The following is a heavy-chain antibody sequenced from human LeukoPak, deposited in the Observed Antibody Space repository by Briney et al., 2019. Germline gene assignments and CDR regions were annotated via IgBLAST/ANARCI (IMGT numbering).Heavy chain of an antibody. CDR2: ISYDGSNK. J-gene: IGHJ3*02. D-gene: IGHD2-15*01. Sequence: GGSLRLSCAASGFTFSSYGMHWVRQAPGKGLEWVAVISYDGSNKYYADSVKGRFTISRDNSKNTLYLQMNSLRAEDTAVYYCAKDRTDIVVVVAATAAAFDIWGQGTMVTVSS. CDR1: GFTFSSYG. V-gene: IGHV3-30*18. CDR3: AKDRTDIVVVVAATAAAFDI.